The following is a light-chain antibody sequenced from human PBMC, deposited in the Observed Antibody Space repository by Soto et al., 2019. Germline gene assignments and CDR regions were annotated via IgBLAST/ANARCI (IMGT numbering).Light chain of an antibody. Sequence: DIQMTQSPSTLSGSAGDRVTITCRASQTVSSWLAWYQQKPGKAPKLLIYKASTLKSGVPSRFSGSGSGTEFTLTISSLQPDDFATYYCQQYNSYSPTFGQGTKVDIK. CDR1: QTVSSW. V-gene: IGKV1-5*03. J-gene: IGKJ1*01. CDR2: KAS. CDR3: QQYNSYSPT.